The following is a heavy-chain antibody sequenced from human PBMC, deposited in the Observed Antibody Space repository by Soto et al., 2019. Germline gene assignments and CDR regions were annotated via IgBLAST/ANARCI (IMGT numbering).Heavy chain of an antibody. CDR3: ARDHGMRNDLDY. Sequence: VASVKVSCKASGYTFTGYYMHWVRQAPGQGLEWMGWINPNSGGTNYAQKFQGRVTMIRDTSISTAYMELSRLRSDDTAVYYCARDHGMRNDLDYWGHGTLVTVSS. V-gene: IGHV1-2*02. CDR2: INPNSGGT. J-gene: IGHJ4*01. D-gene: IGHD1-1*01. CDR1: GYTFTGYY.